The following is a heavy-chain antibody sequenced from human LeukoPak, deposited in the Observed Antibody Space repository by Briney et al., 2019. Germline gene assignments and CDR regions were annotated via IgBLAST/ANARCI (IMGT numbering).Heavy chain of an antibody. CDR2: IIGSGDYT. J-gene: IGHJ6*03. CDR1: GFTFSSYG. D-gene: IGHD2-2*01. V-gene: IGHV3-23*01. CDR3: AKSSMPGYCSTTSCPYYYYMDV. Sequence: GGSLRLSCAASGFTFSSYGMSWVRQAPGKGLEWVSSIIGSGDYTYYADSVKGRFTISRDNSKNTLYLQVNSLRAEDTAVYYCAKSSMPGYCSTTSCPYYYYMDVWGKGTTVTISS.